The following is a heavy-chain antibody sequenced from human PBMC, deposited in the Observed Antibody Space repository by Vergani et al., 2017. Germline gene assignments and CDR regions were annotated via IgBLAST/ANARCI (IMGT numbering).Heavy chain of an antibody. J-gene: IGHJ6*02. Sequence: QLQLHKSGPGLVKPSETLSLTCTLSGGSISSSSHFWGWLRQTPGNGLEWIGSIYYSGRTYYNPSLKSRVSISVDTSKNQFSLKLSSVTAADSAVYYCARHDSGHYDSSYYGLDVWGQGTTVTVSS. CDR2: IYYSGRT. V-gene: IGHV4-39*01. CDR1: GGSISSSSHF. D-gene: IGHD3-16*01. CDR3: ARHDSGHYDSSYYGLDV.